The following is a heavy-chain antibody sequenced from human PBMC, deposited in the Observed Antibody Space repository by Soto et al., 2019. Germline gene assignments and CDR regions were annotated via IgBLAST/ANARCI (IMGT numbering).Heavy chain of an antibody. CDR3: SSLGSYGY. V-gene: IGHV3-53*01. CDR1: GFTVSSNY. D-gene: IGHD3-16*01. Sequence: HPXGSLRLSCSASGFTVSSNYMSWVRQAPGKGLEWVSVIYSGGSTYYADSVKGRFTISRDNSKNTLYLQMNSLRAEDTAVYYCSSLGSYGYWGQGTLVTVSS. CDR2: IYSGGST. J-gene: IGHJ4*02.